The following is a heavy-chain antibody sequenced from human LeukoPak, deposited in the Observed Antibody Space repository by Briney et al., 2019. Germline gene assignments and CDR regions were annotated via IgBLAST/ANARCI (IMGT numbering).Heavy chain of an antibody. J-gene: IGHJ6*02. Sequence: GESLKISCKGSGYSFTSYWIGWVRQMPGKGLEWMGIIYPGDSGTRYSPSFQGQVTISADKSISTAYLQWSSLKASDTAMYYCARYRQYCSGGSCYSSPYYYYGMDVWGQGTTVTVSS. CDR2: IYPGDSGT. V-gene: IGHV5-51*01. D-gene: IGHD2-15*01. CDR1: GYSFTSYW. CDR3: ARYRQYCSGGSCYSSPYYYYGMDV.